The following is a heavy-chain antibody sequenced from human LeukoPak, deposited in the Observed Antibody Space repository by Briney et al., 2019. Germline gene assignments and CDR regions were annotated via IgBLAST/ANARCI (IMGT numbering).Heavy chain of an antibody. V-gene: IGHV1-2*06. CDR2: INPNSGGT. J-gene: IGHJ4*02. Sequence: ASVKVSCKASGYTFTGYYMHWVRQAPGQGLEWMGRINPNSGGTNYAQKFQGRVTMTRDTSISTAYMELSRLRSDDTAVYYCARPSRRGYGPLGYWGQGTLVTVSS. D-gene: IGHD5-18*01. CDR3: ARPSRRGYGPLGY. CDR1: GYTFTGYY.